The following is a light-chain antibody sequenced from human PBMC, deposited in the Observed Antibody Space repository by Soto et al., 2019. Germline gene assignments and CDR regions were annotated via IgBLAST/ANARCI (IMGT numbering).Light chain of an antibody. CDR2: EVR. J-gene: IGLJ2*01. Sequence: QAVVTQPPSVSGSPGQSVTISCTGTSSDIGAYNRVSWYQQPPGTAPKLMIYEVRDRTSGVPDRFSGSKSGNTASLTISGLQAEDEADYYCSSYTSSNTLIFGGGTKVTVL. CDR3: SSYTSSNTLI. V-gene: IGLV2-18*02. CDR1: SSDIGAYNR.